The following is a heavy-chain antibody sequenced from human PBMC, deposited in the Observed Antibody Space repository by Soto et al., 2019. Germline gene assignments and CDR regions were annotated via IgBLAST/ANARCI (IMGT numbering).Heavy chain of an antibody. CDR2: IIPIFGTA. Sequence: GASVKVSCKASGGTFSSYAISWVRQAPGQGLEWMGGIIPIFGTANYAQKLQGRVTMTTDTSTSTAYMELRSLRSDDTAVYYCARDLEYSSGWYGYWGQETLVTVSS. CDR1: GGTFSSYA. V-gene: IGHV1-69*05. CDR3: ARDLEYSSGWYGY. J-gene: IGHJ4*02. D-gene: IGHD6-19*01.